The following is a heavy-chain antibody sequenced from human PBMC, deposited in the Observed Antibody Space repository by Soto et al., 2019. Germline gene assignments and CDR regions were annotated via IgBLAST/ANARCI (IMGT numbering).Heavy chain of an antibody. CDR2: IYYSGRT. V-gene: IGHV4-59*01. D-gene: IGHD3-16*02. CDR1: GGSITSFY. Sequence: TVSGGSITSFYWSWLRQSPERGLEWIGNIYYSGRTTYNLSLKNRVTISIDTPRNHLTLRLISVTAADTAVYYCARDKGSVDYTWGTYRSRGYFENWGQGVPVTVSS. J-gene: IGHJ4*02. CDR3: ARDKGSVDYTWGTYRSRGYFEN.